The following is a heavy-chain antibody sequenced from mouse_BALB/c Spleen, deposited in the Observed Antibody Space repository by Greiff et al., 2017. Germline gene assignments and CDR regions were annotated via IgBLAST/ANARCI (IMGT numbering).Heavy chain of an antibody. Sequence: EVQGVESGGGLVKPGGSLKLSCAASGFAFSSYDMSWVRQTPGKRLEWVAYISSGVGSTYYPDTVKGRFTISRDNAKNTLYLQMSSLKSEDTAMYYCARHYGPHYFDYWGQGTTLTVSS. CDR3: ARHYGPHYFDY. CDR2: ISSGVGST. D-gene: IGHD1-1*02. V-gene: IGHV5-12-1*01. CDR1: GFAFSSYD. J-gene: IGHJ2*01.